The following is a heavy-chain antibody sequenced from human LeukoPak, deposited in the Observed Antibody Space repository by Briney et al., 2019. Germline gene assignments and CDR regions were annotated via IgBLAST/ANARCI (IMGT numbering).Heavy chain of an antibody. V-gene: IGHV1-18*01. CDR2: ISAYNGNT. CDR1: GYTFTSYG. Sequence: ASVKVSCKASGYTFTSYGISWVRQAPGQGLEWMGWISAYNGNTNYAQKLQGRVTMTTDTSTSTAYMELRSLRSDDTAVYYCARDLGSGWYIYYFDYGGQGTLVTVSS. D-gene: IGHD6-19*01. J-gene: IGHJ4*02. CDR3: ARDLGSGWYIYYFDY.